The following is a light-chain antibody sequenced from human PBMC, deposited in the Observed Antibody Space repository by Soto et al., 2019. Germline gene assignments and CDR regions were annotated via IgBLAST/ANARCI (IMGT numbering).Light chain of an antibody. Sequence: EIVMTQSPATLSVSPGERATLSCRASQNFSTNLAWYQQKPGQAPRLLIYGASTRATGIPARFSGSGSGTDFSLTISSLQSEDFAVYYCQQYNDWPQTFGQGTKVDIK. CDR3: QQYNDWPQT. CDR2: GAS. V-gene: IGKV3-15*01. J-gene: IGKJ1*01. CDR1: QNFSTN.